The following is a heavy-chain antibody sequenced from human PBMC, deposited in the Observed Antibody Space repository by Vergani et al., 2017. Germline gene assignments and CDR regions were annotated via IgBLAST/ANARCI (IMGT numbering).Heavy chain of an antibody. J-gene: IGHJ4*02. D-gene: IGHD2-2*03. CDR2: IYYSGST. V-gene: IGHV4-59*01. CDR1: GGSISSYH. Sequence: QVQLQESGPGLVKPSETLSLTCTVSGGSISSYHWSWIRQPPGKGLEWIGYIYYSGSTNYNPSLKSRVTISVDTSKNQFSLKLSSVTAADTAVYYCARVPGYCSSTSCPVDYWGQGTLVTVSS. CDR3: ARVPGYCSSTSCPVDY.